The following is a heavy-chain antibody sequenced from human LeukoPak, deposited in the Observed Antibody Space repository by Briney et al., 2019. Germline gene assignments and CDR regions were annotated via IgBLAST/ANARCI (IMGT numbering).Heavy chain of an antibody. CDR2: ISSSSSYI. D-gene: IGHD5-24*01. CDR3: ARDGEMATIMFDY. V-gene: IGHV3-21*01. J-gene: IGHJ4*02. CDR1: GFTFSSYS. Sequence: GGSLRLSCAASGFTFSSYSMNWVRQAPGKGLEWVSSISSSSSYIYYADSVKGRFTISRDNAKNSLYLQMNSLRAEDTAVYYCARDGEMATIMFDYWGQGTLVPVSS.